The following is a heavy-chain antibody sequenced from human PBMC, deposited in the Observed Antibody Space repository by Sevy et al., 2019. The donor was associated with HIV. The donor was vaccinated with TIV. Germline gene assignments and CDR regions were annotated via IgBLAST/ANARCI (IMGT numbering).Heavy chain of an antibody. Sequence: GGSLRLSCTASGFSFNGYGMHWVRQAPGKGLEWVARLWYDGSNRSYLDSVKGRFTVSRDNSKNTLYLQMNSLRAEDTAVYYCAREGLAVAGIGYYFEYWGQGTLVTVSS. CDR1: GFSFNGYG. CDR2: LWYDGSNR. J-gene: IGHJ4*02. CDR3: AREGLAVAGIGYYFEY. D-gene: IGHD6-19*01. V-gene: IGHV3-33*01.